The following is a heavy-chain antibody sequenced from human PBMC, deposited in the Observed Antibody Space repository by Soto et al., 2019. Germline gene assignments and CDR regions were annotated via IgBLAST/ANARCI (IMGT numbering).Heavy chain of an antibody. D-gene: IGHD3-10*01. CDR3: ALLLWFGELNY. J-gene: IGHJ4*02. V-gene: IGHV3-21*01. CDR2: ISSSSSYI. CDR1: GFTFSSYS. Sequence: EVQLVESGGGLVKPGGSLRLSCAASGFTFSSYSMNWVRQAPGKGLEWVSSISSSSSYIYYADSVKGRFTISRDNAKNSLYLQMNSLRAEDKAVYYCALLLWFGELNYWGQGTLVTVSS.